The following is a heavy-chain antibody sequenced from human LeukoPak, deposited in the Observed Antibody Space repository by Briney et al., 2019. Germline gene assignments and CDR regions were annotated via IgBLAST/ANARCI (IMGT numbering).Heavy chain of an antibody. D-gene: IGHD4-17*01. CDR2: INHSGST. CDR1: GVSFSGYY. Sequence: PSETLSLTCAVYGVSFSGYYWSWIRQPPGKGLEWIGEINHSGSTNYNPSLKSRVTISVDTSKNQFSLKLSSVTAADTAVYYCARVTTATDDYAFDIWGQGTMVTVSS. CDR3: ARVTTATDDYAFDI. J-gene: IGHJ3*02. V-gene: IGHV4-34*01.